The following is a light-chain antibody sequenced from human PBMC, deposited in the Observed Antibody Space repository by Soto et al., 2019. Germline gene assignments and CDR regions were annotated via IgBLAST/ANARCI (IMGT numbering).Light chain of an antibody. Sequence: QSVLTQPPSVSGAPGQRVTISCTGSSSNIGAGYDVHWYQQLPGTAPKLLIYGNNNRPSGVPDRFSGSKSGASAPLAITGLQAEDEADYYCQSYDSSLVVFGRGTKLTVL. CDR1: SSNIGAGYD. J-gene: IGLJ2*01. CDR2: GNN. V-gene: IGLV1-40*01. CDR3: QSYDSSLVV.